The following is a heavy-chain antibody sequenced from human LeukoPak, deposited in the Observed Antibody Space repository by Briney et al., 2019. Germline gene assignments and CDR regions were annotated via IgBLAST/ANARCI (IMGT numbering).Heavy chain of an antibody. J-gene: IGHJ4*02. D-gene: IGHD1-26*01. V-gene: IGHV1-3*01. Sequence: GASAKVSCKASGYTFTSYAIHWVRQAPGQRLEWMGWISAGNGNTKYSQNFQGRVTFISNTSATTAFMELSSLRSEDAAVYYCARDSGSGSNDYWGQGTLVTVSS. CDR1: GYTFTSYA. CDR3: ARDSGSGSNDY. CDR2: ISAGNGNT.